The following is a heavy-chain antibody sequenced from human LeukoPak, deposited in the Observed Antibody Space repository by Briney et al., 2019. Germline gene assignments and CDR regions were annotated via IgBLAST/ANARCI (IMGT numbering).Heavy chain of an antibody. D-gene: IGHD3-9*01. CDR3: AKDLAVLRYFDWGGWFDP. J-gene: IGHJ5*02. CDR1: GFTFSSYG. CDR2: IRYDGSNK. Sequence: GGSLRLSCAASGFTFSSYGMHWVRQAPGKGLEWVAFIRYDGSNKYYADSVKGRFTISRDNSKNTLYLQMNSLRAEDTAVYYCAKDLAVLRYFDWGGWFDPWGQGTLVTVSS. V-gene: IGHV3-30*02.